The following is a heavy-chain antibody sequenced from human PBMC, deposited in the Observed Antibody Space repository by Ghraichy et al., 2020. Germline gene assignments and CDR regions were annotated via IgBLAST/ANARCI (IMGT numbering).Heavy chain of an antibody. CDR2: INTDGSHK. CDR3: ASANDYRMDF. V-gene: IGHV3-7*01. J-gene: IGHJ4*02. D-gene: IGHD3-16*01. Sequence: GGSLRLSCAASGVIFTKYWMTWVRQAPGKGLEWVAHINTDGSHKAYVDSVKGRFTISRDNAKNSLYLQMNSLRVEDTAMYYCASANDYRMDFWGQGALVTVSS. CDR1: GVIFTKYW.